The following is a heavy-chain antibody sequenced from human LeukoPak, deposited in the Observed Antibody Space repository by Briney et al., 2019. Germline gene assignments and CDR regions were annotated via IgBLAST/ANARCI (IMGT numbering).Heavy chain of an antibody. D-gene: IGHD2-2*01. CDR2: ISAYNGNT. Sequence: ASVKVSCKASGYTFTSYGISWARQAPGQGLEWMGWISAYNGNTNYAQKLQGRVTMTTDTSTSTAYMELSSLRSEDTAVYYCARPRGVVVPAAMPLTYYYYGMDVWGQGTTVTVSS. CDR3: ARPRGVVVPAAMPLTYYYYGMDV. V-gene: IGHV1-18*01. CDR1: GYTFTSYG. J-gene: IGHJ6*02.